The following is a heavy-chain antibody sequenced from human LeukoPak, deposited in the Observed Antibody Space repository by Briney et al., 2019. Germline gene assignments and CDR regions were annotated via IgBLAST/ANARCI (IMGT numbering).Heavy chain of an antibody. CDR1: GFTFSSFA. D-gene: IGHD3-22*01. CDR3: AIHYYDSSGHLDS. J-gene: IGHJ4*02. Sequence: PGGSLRLSCAASGFTFSSFAMSWVRQAPGKGLEWVSTIGGSGGDTYFADSVKGRFTISRDNSKNTLYLQMNSLRAEDTAVFYCAIHYYDSSGHLDSWGQGTLVTVSS. V-gene: IGHV3-23*01. CDR2: IGGSGGDT.